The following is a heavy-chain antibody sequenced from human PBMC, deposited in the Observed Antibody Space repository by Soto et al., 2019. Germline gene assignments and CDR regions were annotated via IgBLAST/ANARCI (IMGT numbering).Heavy chain of an antibody. J-gene: IGHJ6*03. D-gene: IGHD2-15*01. Sequence: QVQLVQSGAEVKKPGSSVKVSCKASGGTFSSYTISWVRQAPGQGLEWMGRIIPILGIANYAQKFQGRVTITADKSTSTAYMELSRLRSEDTAVYYCARVGYCSGGSCKQYYYYYMDVWGKGTTVTVSS. CDR2: IIPILGIA. CDR3: ARVGYCSGGSCKQYYYYYMDV. CDR1: GGTFSSYT. V-gene: IGHV1-69*02.